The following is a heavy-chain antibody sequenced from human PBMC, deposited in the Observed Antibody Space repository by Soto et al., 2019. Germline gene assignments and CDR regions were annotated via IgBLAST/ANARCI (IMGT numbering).Heavy chain of an antibody. CDR2: IWYDGINK. D-gene: IGHD3-22*01. CDR1: GFTFSSYG. J-gene: IGHJ4*02. V-gene: IGHV3-33*01. Sequence: GGSLRLSCPASGFTFSSYGMDWVRQAPGKGLEWVAVIWYDGINKYYADSVKGRFTISRDNSKNTLYLQMNSLRAEDTAVYYCARDRYYDSSGTPSRYFDYWGQGTLVTVSS. CDR3: ARDRYYDSSGTPSRYFDY.